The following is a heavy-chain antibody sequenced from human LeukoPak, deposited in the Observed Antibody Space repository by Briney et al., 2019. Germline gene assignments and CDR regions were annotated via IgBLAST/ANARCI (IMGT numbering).Heavy chain of an antibody. D-gene: IGHD3-22*01. CDR3: ARDRGHYYDSSGYYSS. V-gene: IGHV3-74*01. J-gene: IGHJ5*02. Sequence: PGGSLRLSCAASGFTFSSYWMHWVRQAPGKGLVWDSRINSDGSSTSYADSVKGRFTISRDNAKNTLYLQMNSLRAEDTAVYYCARDRGHYYDSSGYYSSWGQGTLVTVSS. CDR1: GFTFSSYW. CDR2: INSDGSST.